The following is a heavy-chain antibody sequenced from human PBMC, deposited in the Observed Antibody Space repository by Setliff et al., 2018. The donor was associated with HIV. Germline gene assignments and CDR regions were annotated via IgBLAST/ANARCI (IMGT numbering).Heavy chain of an antibody. V-gene: IGHV1-3*01. CDR2: INAGNGDT. J-gene: IGHJ4*02. CDR1: GYTFTSFA. D-gene: IGHD6-13*01. CDR3: AREVAAAGGGYYFDY. Sequence: ASVKVSCKASGYTFTSFAIHWVRQAPGHGLEWMGWINAGNGDTEYSQKFQGRVTIDRDTSATTAYMELRSLRSDDTAVYYCAREVAAAGGGYYFDYWGQGTLVTVSS.